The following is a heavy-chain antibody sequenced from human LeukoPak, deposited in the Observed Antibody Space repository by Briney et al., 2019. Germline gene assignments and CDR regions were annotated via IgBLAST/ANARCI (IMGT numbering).Heavy chain of an antibody. J-gene: IGHJ4*02. CDR1: GYTFTSYY. CDR3: ARDPCTRGGSCPEGHFDY. V-gene: IGHV1-46*01. CDR2: INPSGGST. D-gene: IGHD2-15*01. Sequence: ASVKVSCKASGYTFTSYYMHWVRQAPGQGLEWMGIINPSGGSTSYAQKFQGRVTMTRDTSTSTVYMELSSLRSEDTAVYYCARDPCTRGGSCPEGHFDYWGQGTLVTVSS.